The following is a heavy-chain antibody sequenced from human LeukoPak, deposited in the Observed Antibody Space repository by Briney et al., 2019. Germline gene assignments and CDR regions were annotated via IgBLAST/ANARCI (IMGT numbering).Heavy chain of an antibody. Sequence: GASVKVSCTASGYTFSTYSISWVRQAPGQGLEWMGWISAYNGNTIYAQKGKGRVTMTTDTSTSTAYMELRSLKSDDTAVYYCARASYCSDGSCYSDYWGQGTLVTVSS. CDR1: GYTFSTYS. CDR3: ARASYCSDGSCYSDY. CDR2: ISAYNGNT. J-gene: IGHJ4*02. D-gene: IGHD2-15*01. V-gene: IGHV1-18*01.